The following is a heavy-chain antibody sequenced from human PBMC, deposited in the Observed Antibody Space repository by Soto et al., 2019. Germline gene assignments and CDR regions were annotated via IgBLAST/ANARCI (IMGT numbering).Heavy chain of an antibody. J-gene: IGHJ5*02. CDR3: ARDQLGYDILTGYYNWNWFDP. D-gene: IGHD3-9*01. V-gene: IGHV4-59*12. CDR1: GGSISSYY. CDR2: NYYSGST. Sequence: PSETLSLTCTVSGGSISSYYWSWIRQPPGKGLEWIGYNYYSGSTYYNPSLKSRATISVDTSKNQFSLKLSSVTAADTAVYYCARDQLGYDILTGYYNWNWFDPWGQGTLVTV.